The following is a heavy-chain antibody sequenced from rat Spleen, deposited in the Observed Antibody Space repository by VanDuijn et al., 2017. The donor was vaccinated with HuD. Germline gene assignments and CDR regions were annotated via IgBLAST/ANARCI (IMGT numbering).Heavy chain of an antibody. V-gene: IGHV5S23*01. CDR1: GFTFSNYY. CDR3: TREEDGGYEGHWFAY. J-gene: IGHJ3*01. D-gene: IGHD1-11*01. CDR2: ITNSGGST. Sequence: EVQLVESGGGLVQPGRSLKLSCAASGFTFSNYYMAWVRQAPTKGLEWVASITNSGGSTYYRDSVKGRFTNSRDNAKSTLYLQMDSLRSEDTATYYCTREEDGGYEGHWFAYWGQGTLVTVSS.